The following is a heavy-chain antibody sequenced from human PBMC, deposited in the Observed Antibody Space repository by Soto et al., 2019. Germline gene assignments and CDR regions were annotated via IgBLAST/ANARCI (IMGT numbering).Heavy chain of an antibody. CDR1: GGSISSANW. J-gene: IGHJ4*02. D-gene: IGHD1-26*01. V-gene: IGHV4-4*02. CDR3: ASHLGATRGPFDF. CDR2: IYHTGST. Sequence: QVQLQESAPGLVNPSGTLSLTCAVSGGSISSANWWNLVRQPPGKGLEWIGEIYHTGSTYYSPSLQSRVTISVDKSRNQFSMRLSSVTAADTAIYYCASHLGATRGPFDFWGQGTLVTVSS.